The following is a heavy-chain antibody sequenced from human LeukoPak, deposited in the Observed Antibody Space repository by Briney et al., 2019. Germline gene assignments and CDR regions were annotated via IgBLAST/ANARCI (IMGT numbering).Heavy chain of an antibody. V-gene: IGHV1-18*01. D-gene: IGHD1-14*01. J-gene: IGHJ4*02. CDR3: ARDRSGRSVAGTGY. CDR2: ISAYNGNT. Sequence: GASVKVSCKASGYTFTSYGISWVRQAPGQGLEWMGWISAYNGNTNYAQKLQGRVTMTTDTSTSTIYMDLSSLRSEDTAVYYCARDRSGRSVAGTGYWGQGTLVTVSS. CDR1: GYTFTSYG.